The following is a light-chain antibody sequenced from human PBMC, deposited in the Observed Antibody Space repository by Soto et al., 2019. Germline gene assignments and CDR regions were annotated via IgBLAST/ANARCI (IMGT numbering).Light chain of an antibody. CDR3: TSYSSSTTFYV. CDR2: QVS. Sequence: QSVLTQPASVSGSPGQSITISCTGTSSDIGGYYYVSWYQHHPGKAPKLMIYQVSNRPSGVSNRFSGSKSGNTASLTISGLQAEDEAVYYCTSYSSSTTFYVFGAGTKLTVL. V-gene: IGLV2-14*01. J-gene: IGLJ1*01. CDR1: SSDIGGYYY.